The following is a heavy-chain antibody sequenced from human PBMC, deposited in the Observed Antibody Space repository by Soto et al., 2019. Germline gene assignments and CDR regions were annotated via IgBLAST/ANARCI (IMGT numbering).Heavy chain of an antibody. Sequence: GGSLRLSCAVSGFTFSDYWMSWVRQAPGKGLEWVANIKQDGNEKYYVDSVKGRFTISRDNAKNSLYLQMNSLRAEDTAVYYCARALGSSGWYSPWHAFDIWGQGTMVTVSS. D-gene: IGHD6-19*01. J-gene: IGHJ3*02. CDR1: GFTFSDYW. V-gene: IGHV3-7*01. CDR3: ARALGSSGWYSPWHAFDI. CDR2: IKQDGNEK.